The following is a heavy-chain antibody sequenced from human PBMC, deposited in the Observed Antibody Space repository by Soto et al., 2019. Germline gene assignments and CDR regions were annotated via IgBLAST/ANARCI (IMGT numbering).Heavy chain of an antibody. CDR1: GFNFSSYG. CDR3: ARDPDIVLVPAAIGWFDP. J-gene: IGHJ5*02. D-gene: IGHD2-2*01. CDR2: IWYDGSNK. Sequence: QVQLVESGGGVVQPGGSLRLPCAASGFNFSSYGMHWVRRPPGKGLEGVAVIWYDGSNKYYGDSVKGRFTISRDNSKNTLYLQMNSLRAEDTAVYYCARDPDIVLVPAAIGWFDPWGQGTLVTVSS. V-gene: IGHV3-33*01.